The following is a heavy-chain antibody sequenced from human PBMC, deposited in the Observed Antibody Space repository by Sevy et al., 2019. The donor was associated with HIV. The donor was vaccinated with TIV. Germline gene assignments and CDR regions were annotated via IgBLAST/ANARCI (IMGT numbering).Heavy chain of an antibody. CDR3: VRDSSGLS. D-gene: IGHD6-19*01. V-gene: IGHV3-21*01. Sequence: GGSLRLSCAASGFPLRKYSMNWVRQAPGKGLEWVSLISGNSTYIYYSDSVKGRFTISGDNAENSLFLQMNSLRAEDTAVYYCVRDSSGLSWGQGTLVTVSS. J-gene: IGHJ4*02. CDR1: GFPLRKYS. CDR2: ISGNSTYI.